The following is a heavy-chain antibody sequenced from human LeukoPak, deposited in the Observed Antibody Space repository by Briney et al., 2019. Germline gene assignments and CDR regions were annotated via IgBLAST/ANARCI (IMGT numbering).Heavy chain of an antibody. D-gene: IGHD1-26*01. V-gene: IGHV1-18*01. CDR2: ISAYNGNT. CDR1: GYTFTSYG. Sequence: ASVKVSCKASGYTFTSYGISWVRQAPGQGLEWMGWISAYNGNTNYAQKLQGRVTMTTDTSTSTAYMELRSLRSDDTAVYYCARARIVGAVQDAFDIWGQGTMVTVSS. J-gene: IGHJ3*02. CDR3: ARARIVGAVQDAFDI.